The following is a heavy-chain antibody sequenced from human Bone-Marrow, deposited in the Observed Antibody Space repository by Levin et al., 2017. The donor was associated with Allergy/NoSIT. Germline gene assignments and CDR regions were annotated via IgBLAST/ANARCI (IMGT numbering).Heavy chain of an antibody. J-gene: IGHJ4*02. D-gene: IGHD3-10*01. Sequence: GESLKISCAASGFTFTNAWMSWVRQAPGKGLEWVGHIKSQRDGGTIDYAAPVNDRFIISRDDSKSAVYLQINSLKTEDTAVYYCTTDISYYYGSGSFIKWGQGALVNVSS. CDR1: GFTFTNAW. CDR3: TTDISYYYGSGSFIK. V-gene: IGHV3-15*05. CDR2: IKSQRDGGTI.